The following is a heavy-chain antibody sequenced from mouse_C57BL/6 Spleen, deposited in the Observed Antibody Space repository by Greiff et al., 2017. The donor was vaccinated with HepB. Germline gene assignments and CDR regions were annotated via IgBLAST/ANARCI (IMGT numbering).Heavy chain of an antibody. CDR1: GFTFSSYA. CDR3: ARVGTRAMDS. D-gene: IGHD4-1*01. Sequence: EVKLVESGGGLVKPGGSLKLSCAASGFTFSSYAMSWVRQTPEKRLEWVATISDGGSYTYYPDNVKGRFTISRDNAKNNLYLQMSHLKSEDTAMYYCARVGTRAMDSWGQGTSVTVSS. CDR2: ISDGGSYT. J-gene: IGHJ4*01. V-gene: IGHV5-4*03.